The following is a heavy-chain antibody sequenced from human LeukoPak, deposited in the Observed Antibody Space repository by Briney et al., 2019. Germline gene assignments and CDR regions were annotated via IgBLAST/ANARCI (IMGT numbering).Heavy chain of an antibody. Sequence: SETLSLTCAVYDGSFSGYYWSWIRQPPGKGLEWIGEINHSGSTNYNPSLKSRVTISLDTSKSQFSLKVRYVTAADTAVYYCARGLNDSWAGENYWGQGTLVTVSS. CDR2: INHSGST. CDR3: ARGLNDSWAGENY. V-gene: IGHV4-34*01. J-gene: IGHJ4*02. D-gene: IGHD3-3*01. CDR1: DGSFSGYY.